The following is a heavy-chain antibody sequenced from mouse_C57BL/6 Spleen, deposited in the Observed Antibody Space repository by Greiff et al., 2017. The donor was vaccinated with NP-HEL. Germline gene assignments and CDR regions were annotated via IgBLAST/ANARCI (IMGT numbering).Heavy chain of an antibody. CDR1: GYTFTSYW. V-gene: IGHV1-61*01. D-gene: IGHD1-1*01. CDR3: ARGGYDYYVAY. Sequence: QVQLQQPGAELVRPGSSVKLSCKASGYTFTSYWMDWVKQRPGQGLEWIGNIYPSDSETHYNQKFKDKATLTVDKSSSTAYMQLRSLTSEDSAVYYCARGGYDYYVAYWGQGTLVTVSA. CDR2: IYPSDSET. J-gene: IGHJ3*01.